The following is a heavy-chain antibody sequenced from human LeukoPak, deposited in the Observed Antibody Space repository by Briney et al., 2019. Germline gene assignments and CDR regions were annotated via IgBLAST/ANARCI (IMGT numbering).Heavy chain of an antibody. V-gene: IGHV3-23*01. J-gene: IGHJ4*02. CDR1: GFTFSSYW. CDR2: ISGSGGST. Sequence: PGGSLRLSCAASGFTFSSYWMRWVRQAPGKGLEWVSAISGSGGSTYYADSVKGRFTISRDNSKNTLYLQMNSLRAEDTAVYYCARASGPIKKNRFDQWGQGTLVTVSS. D-gene: IGHD1-26*01. CDR3: ARASGPIKKNRFDQ.